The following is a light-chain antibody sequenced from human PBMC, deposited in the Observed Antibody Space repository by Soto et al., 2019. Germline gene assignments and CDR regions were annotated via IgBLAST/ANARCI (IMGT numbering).Light chain of an antibody. CDR2: GAS. V-gene: IGKV3-15*01. CDR1: QSVRSA. J-gene: IGKJ1*01. Sequence: EIVMTQSPATLSVSPVDTATLSCMASQSVRSAVAWYQQRPGQAPRLLIYGASNRVNGVPDRFSGSGSGTEFTLIISSLQSEDFAVYYCQQFNDWPRTFGLGTKVDI. CDR3: QQFNDWPRT.